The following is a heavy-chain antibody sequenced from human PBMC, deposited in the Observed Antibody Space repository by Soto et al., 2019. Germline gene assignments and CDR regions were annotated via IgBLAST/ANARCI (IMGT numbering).Heavy chain of an antibody. CDR2: ITENGGTT. D-gene: IGHD1-1*01. J-gene: IGHJ4*02. Sequence: GGSLRLSCAASGFTFSSYTMTWVRQAPGKGLEWVSLITENGGTTYNTDFVKGRFTISRDNSKNTLYLQMNSLRAEDTAIYYCAKCCQGGHGGTTDYWCQGTLVTVSS. CDR1: GFTFSSYT. CDR3: AKCCQGGHGGTTDY. V-gene: IGHV3-23*01.